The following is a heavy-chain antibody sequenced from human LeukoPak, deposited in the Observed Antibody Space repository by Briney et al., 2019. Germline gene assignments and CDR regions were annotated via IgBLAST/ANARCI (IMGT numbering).Heavy chain of an antibody. V-gene: IGHV1-8*01. J-gene: IGHJ4*02. CDR3: ARALSRYSSGWYLGY. CDR2: MNPNSGNT. Sequence: ASVTVSCTASGYTFTSYDINWVRQATGQGLEWMGWMNPNSGNTGYAQKLQGRVTMTTDTSTSTAYMELRSLRSDDTAVYYCARALSRYSSGWYLGYWGQGTLVTVSS. D-gene: IGHD6-19*01. CDR1: GYTFTSYD.